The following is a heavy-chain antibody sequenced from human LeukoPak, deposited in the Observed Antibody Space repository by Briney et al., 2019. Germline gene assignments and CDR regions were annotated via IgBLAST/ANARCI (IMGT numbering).Heavy chain of an antibody. V-gene: IGHV3-7*05. D-gene: IGHD1-1*01. J-gene: IGHJ4*02. CDR3: ARPMNDLAGDTFDY. CDR1: GFTFSSYW. Sequence: GSLRLSCAASGFTFSSYWMSWVRQAPGKGLEWVANIKQDGSEKYYVDSVKGRFTISRDNAKNSLYLQMNGLRAEDTAVYYCARPMNDLAGDTFDYWGQGTMVTVSS. CDR2: IKQDGSEK.